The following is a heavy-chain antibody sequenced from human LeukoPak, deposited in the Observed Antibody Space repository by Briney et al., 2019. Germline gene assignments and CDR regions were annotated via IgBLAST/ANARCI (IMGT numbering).Heavy chain of an antibody. CDR3: ARYGDYQLYYYYGMDV. CDR2: ISTYNGNT. Sequence: ASVKVSCKASGYTFTSYGISWVRQAPGRGLEWMGWISTYNGNTNSAQKLQGRVTMTTDTSTSTAYMELRSLRSDDTAVYYCARYGDYQLYYYYGMDVWGQGTTVTVSS. CDR1: GYTFTSYG. J-gene: IGHJ6*02. V-gene: IGHV1-18*01. D-gene: IGHD4-17*01.